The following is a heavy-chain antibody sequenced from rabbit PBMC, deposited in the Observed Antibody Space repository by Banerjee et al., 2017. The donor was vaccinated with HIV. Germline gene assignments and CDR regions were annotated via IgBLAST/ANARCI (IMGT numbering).Heavy chain of an antibody. D-gene: IGHD4-1*01. J-gene: IGHJ4*01. CDR2: IYAGSSGST. CDR3: ARGLARGSGWGNFNL. CDR1: GFSFSGSYY. V-gene: IGHV1S40*01. Sequence: QSLEESGGGLVKPGASLTLTCKASGFSFSGSYYMCWVRQAPGKGLEWIACIYAGSSGSTWYASWAKGRFTISKTSSTTVTLQMTSLTAADTATYFCARGLARGSGWGNFNLWGPGTLVTVS.